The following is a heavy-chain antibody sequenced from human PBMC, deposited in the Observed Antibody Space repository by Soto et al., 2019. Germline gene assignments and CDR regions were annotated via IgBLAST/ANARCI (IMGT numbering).Heavy chain of an antibody. D-gene: IGHD6-13*01. J-gene: IGHJ4*02. CDR2: IYYSGST. V-gene: IGHV4-59*01. CDR3: ARAVPFGIAAAGTFPRDTKFDY. CDR1: GGSISSYY. Sequence: KPSETLSLTCTVSGGSISSYYWSWIRQPPGKGLEWIGYIYYSGSTNYNPSLKSRVTISVDTSKNQFSLKLSSVTAAGTAVYYCARAVPFGIAAAGTFPRDTKFDYWGQGTLVTVSS.